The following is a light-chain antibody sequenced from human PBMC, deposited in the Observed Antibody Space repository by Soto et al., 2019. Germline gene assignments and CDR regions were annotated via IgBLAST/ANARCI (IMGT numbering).Light chain of an antibody. CDR2: GAS. J-gene: IGKJ1*01. V-gene: IGKV3-20*01. CDR1: QSVSNNY. CDR3: QQYSSLWT. Sequence: EIVMTQSPGTLSLSPGERATLSCRTSQSVSNNYLAWYQQKPGQAPRLLIYGASNRATGIPDRFSGSGSGTDFTLSISRLEPEDFAVYYCQQYSSLWTFGQGTKVDIK.